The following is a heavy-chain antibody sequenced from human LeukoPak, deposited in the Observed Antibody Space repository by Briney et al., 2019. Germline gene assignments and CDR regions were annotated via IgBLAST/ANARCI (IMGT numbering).Heavy chain of an antibody. CDR2: INVSGGTT. V-gene: IGHV1-46*01. CDR3: ARDGYCSSTSCPDAFDI. D-gene: IGHD2-2*01. CDR1: GYTFTSYF. Sequence: ASVRVSCKASGYTFTSYFMHWMRQAPGQGLEWMGIINVSGGTTSYTQKFQGRVTMTRDTSTSTVYMELSSLRSEDTAVYYCARDGYCSSTSCPDAFDIWGQGTMVTVSS. J-gene: IGHJ3*02.